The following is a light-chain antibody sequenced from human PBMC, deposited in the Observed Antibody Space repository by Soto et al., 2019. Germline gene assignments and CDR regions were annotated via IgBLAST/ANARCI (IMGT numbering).Light chain of an antibody. CDR2: KAS. V-gene: IGKV1-5*03. J-gene: IGKJ2*02. CDR3: QQHNSYSST. Sequence: DVQMTQSPSLLSASIGDRVTITCRASQSIDNWLAWYQQKPGKAPKLLMYKASSLESGVPSRFSGSGSGTEFTLTISSLQPDDFATYYCQQHNSYSSTFGQGTKLEIK. CDR1: QSIDNW.